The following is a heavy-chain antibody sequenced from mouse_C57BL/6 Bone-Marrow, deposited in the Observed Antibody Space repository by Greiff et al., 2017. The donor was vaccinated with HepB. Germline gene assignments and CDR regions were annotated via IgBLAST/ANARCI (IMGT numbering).Heavy chain of an antibody. CDR2: IYPRSGNT. V-gene: IGHV1-81*01. CDR3: ARSTY. J-gene: IGHJ3*01. CDR1: GFTFTSYG. Sequence: VQLQQSGAELARPGASVKLSCTASGFTFTSYGISWVKQRTGQGLEWIGEIYPRSGNTYYNEKFKGKVTLTADKSSSTAYMEHRSLTSEDSAVYFCARSTYWDQGTLVTVSA.